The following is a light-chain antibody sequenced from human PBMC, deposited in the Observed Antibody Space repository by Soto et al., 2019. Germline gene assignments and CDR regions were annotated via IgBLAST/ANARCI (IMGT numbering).Light chain of an antibody. J-gene: IGKJ4*01. CDR1: QSVGDY. CDR3: QQRSDWPT. CDR2: DVS. V-gene: IGKV3-11*01. Sequence: ETVLTQSPATLSLSPGERATLSCRASQSVGDYLAWYQQKPGQAPRLLIYDVSNRATGLPDRFSGSGSGTDFTLTINSLEPEDFASYYCQQRSDWPTFGGGTKVEIK.